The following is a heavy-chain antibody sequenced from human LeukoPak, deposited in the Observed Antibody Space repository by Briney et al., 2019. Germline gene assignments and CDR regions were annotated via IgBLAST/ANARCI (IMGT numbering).Heavy chain of an antibody. J-gene: IGHJ3*01. CDR1: RFTFSTYG. CDR2: ISPSGDIT. CDR3: VRDLHWGGFDV. V-gene: IGHV3-23*01. Sequence: GGSLRLSCAASRFTFSTYGMNWVRQAPGKGLEWVSGISPSGDITYYADSVMGRFSISRDNPKSTVSLQMSSLRAEDTALYYCVRDLHWGGFDVWGQGTMVTVSS. D-gene: IGHD7-27*01.